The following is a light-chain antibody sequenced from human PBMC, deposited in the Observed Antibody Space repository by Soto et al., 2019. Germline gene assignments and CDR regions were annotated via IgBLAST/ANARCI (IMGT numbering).Light chain of an antibody. Sequence: EIVMTQSPATLSVSPGERATLSCRASQSISSNLAWYQQKPGQAPRLLIYGASTRATGIPATLSGSGSGTEFTLTNSSLHSEDFAVYYCQQYNNWPFTFGPGTKVDIK. CDR3: QQYNNWPFT. CDR1: QSISSN. J-gene: IGKJ3*01. V-gene: IGKV3-15*01. CDR2: GAS.